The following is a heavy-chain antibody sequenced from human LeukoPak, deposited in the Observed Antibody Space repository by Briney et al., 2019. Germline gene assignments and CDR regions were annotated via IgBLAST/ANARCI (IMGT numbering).Heavy chain of an antibody. D-gene: IGHD3-10*01. Sequence: GGSLRLSCAASGFTFSDYYMTWIHQAPGKGLEWVPYISSSGSTIYYADSVKGRFTISRDNAKNSLYLQMNSLRAEDTAVYYCARVTSDYYYGSGRSDWFDPWGQGTLVTVSS. CDR3: ARVTSDYYYGSGRSDWFDP. CDR1: GFTFSDYY. V-gene: IGHV3-11*04. J-gene: IGHJ5*02. CDR2: ISSSGSTI.